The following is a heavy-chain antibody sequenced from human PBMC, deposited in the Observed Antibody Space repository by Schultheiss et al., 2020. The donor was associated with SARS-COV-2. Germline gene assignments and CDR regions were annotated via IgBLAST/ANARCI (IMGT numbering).Heavy chain of an antibody. CDR3: ARDLEAFDI. CDR1: GFTLRSYW. Sequence: GGSLRLSCAASGFTLRSYWMSWVRQAPGKGLEWVSAISGSGGSTYYADSVKGRFTISRDNAKNSLYLQMNSLRAEDTAVYYCARDLEAFDIWGQGTMVTVSS. V-gene: IGHV3-23*01. D-gene: IGHD5-24*01. J-gene: IGHJ3*02. CDR2: ISGSGGST.